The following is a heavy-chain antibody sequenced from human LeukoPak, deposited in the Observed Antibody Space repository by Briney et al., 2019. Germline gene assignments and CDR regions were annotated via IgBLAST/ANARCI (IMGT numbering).Heavy chain of an antibody. CDR3: ARYSWSASTPGSWFDP. CDR2: IYNNGNN. D-gene: IGHD2-15*01. V-gene: IGHV4-59*08. Sequence: SETLSLTCTVSGGSVSSYFWSWIRQPPGKGLEWLGYIYNNGNNNYNPSLKSRISISVDTSKNQISLKLSSVTAADTALYYCARYSWSASTPGSWFDPWGQGTLVTVSS. CDR1: GGSVSSYF. J-gene: IGHJ5*02.